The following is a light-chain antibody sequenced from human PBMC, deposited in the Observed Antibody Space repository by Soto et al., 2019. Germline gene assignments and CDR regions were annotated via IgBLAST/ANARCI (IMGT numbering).Light chain of an antibody. J-gene: IGLJ2*01. Sequence: QSALTQPASVSGSPGQSITISCTGTSSDIGGYNSVSWYQQHPGKAPQLLIYDVSYRPSGISSRFSGSKSGNTASLTISGLQAADEADYYCSSYTTTSARVFGGGTKLTGL. CDR3: SSYTTTSARV. CDR2: DVS. V-gene: IGLV2-14*03. CDR1: SSDIGGYNS.